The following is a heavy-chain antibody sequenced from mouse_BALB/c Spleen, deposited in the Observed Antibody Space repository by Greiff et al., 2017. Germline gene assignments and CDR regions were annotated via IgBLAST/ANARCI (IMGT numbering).Heavy chain of an antibody. D-gene: IGHD2-4*01. CDR2: IRSKSNNYAT. J-gene: IGHJ4*01. V-gene: IGHV10-1*02. CDR3: VSQVYDYGYAMDY. Sequence: EVQGVESGGGLVQPKGSLKLSCAASGFTFNTYAMNWVRQAPGKGLEWVARIRSKSNNYATYYADSVKDRFTISRDDSQSMLYLQMNNLKTEDTAMYYCVSQVYDYGYAMDYWGQGTSVTVSS. CDR1: GFTFNTYA.